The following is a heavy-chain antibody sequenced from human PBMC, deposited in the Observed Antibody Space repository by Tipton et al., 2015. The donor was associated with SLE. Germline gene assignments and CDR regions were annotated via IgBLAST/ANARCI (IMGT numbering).Heavy chain of an antibody. CDR3: ATGPYEDTGYDWGFDY. D-gene: IGHD5-12*01. V-gene: IGHV4-39*07. CDR1: GGSISSTSYY. J-gene: IGHJ4*02. Sequence: TLSLTCTVSGGSISSTSYYWGWLRQPPGKGLEWIGSIYYSGSTYYNLSLKSRVTISVDTSKNQFSLNLSPVTAADTAVYYCATGPYEDTGYDWGFDYWGQGILVTVSS. CDR2: IYYSGST.